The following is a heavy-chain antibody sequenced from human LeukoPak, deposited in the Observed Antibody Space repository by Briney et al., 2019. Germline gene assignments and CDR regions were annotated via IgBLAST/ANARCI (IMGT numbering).Heavy chain of an antibody. J-gene: IGHJ4*02. Sequence: SETLSLTCTVSGGSISSGSYYWSWIRQPAGKGLEWIGRIYTSGSTNYNPSLKSRVTISVDTSKNQFSLKLSSVTAADTAVYYCARRPWSSSWYFDYWGQGTLVTVSS. CDR2: IYTSGST. D-gene: IGHD6-13*01. CDR3: ARRPWSSSWYFDY. CDR1: GGSISSGSYY. V-gene: IGHV4-61*02.